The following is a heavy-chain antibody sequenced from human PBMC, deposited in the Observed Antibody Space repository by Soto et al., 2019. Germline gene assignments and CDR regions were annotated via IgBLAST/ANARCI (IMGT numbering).Heavy chain of an antibody. CDR1: GFTFSSYG. J-gene: IGHJ6*02. CDR3: ARDSGSYGSGGTDF. Sequence: PGGSLRLSCAASGFTFSSYGMHWVRQAPGKGLEWVAVISYDGSNKYYADSVKGRFTISRDNSKNTLYLQMNSLRAEDTAVYYCARDSGSYGSGGTDFWGQGTTVTLSS. CDR2: ISYDGSNK. D-gene: IGHD5-18*01. V-gene: IGHV3-33*05.